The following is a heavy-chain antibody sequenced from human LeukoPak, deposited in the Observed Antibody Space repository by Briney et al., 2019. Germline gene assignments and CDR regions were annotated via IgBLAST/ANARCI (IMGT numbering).Heavy chain of an antibody. J-gene: IGHJ6*03. V-gene: IGHV4-34*01. CDR1: GGSFSGYY. D-gene: IGHD1-14*01. CDR2: INHSGST. Sequence: SETLSLTCAVYGGSFSGYYWSWIRQPPGKGLEWIGEINHSGSTNYNPSLKSRVTISVDTSKNQFSLKLSSVTAADTAVYYCAGTTPNYFYYYYMDVWGKGTTVTVSS. CDR3: AGTTPNYFYYYYMDV.